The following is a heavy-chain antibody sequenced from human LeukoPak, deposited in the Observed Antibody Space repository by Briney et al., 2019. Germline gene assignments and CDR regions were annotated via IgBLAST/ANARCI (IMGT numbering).Heavy chain of an antibody. D-gene: IGHD1-20*01. CDR2: INPNSGST. CDR1: GYTFTCCY. V-gene: IGHV1-2*02. Sequence: ASVTVSRKASGYTFTCCYMHWVRQAPGQGLEWKGWINPNSGSTNYAQKFQGRVTMTRATSISTAYMELNRLRSDDTAVYYCARDLGITALYYYYGMDVGGQGTTVTVSS. CDR3: ARDLGITALYYYYGMDV. J-gene: IGHJ6*02.